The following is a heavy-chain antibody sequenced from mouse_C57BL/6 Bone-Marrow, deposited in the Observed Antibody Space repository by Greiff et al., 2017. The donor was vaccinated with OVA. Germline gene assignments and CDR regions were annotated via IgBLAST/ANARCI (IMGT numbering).Heavy chain of an antibody. CDR1: GFTFSSYG. CDR3: ARHGDYGSFFDY. J-gene: IGHJ2*01. CDR2: ISSGGSYT. Sequence: EVKLQESGGDLVKPGGSLKLSCAASGFTFSSYGMSWVRQTPDKRLEWVATISSGGSYTYYPDSVKGRFPISRDNAKNTLYLQMSSLKSEDTAMYYCARHGDYGSFFDYWGQGTTLTVSS. D-gene: IGHD1-1*01. V-gene: IGHV5-6*01.